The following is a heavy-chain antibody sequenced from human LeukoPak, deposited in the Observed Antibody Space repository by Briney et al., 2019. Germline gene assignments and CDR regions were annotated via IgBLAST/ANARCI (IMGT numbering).Heavy chain of an antibody. CDR1: GGSFRRYA. V-gene: IGHV1-69*06. CDR3: AARDNGNDLLSYHAMDV. D-gene: IGHD1-1*01. Sequence: AVKVSCKASGGSFRRYAFAWVRQAPGQGLEWMGGIMPVLDTGSYAQGFQGRVTITADRSTSTAYMELRSLRPEDTALYYCAARDNGNDLLSYHAMDVWGNGTTVTVSS. J-gene: IGHJ6*04. CDR2: IMPVLDTG.